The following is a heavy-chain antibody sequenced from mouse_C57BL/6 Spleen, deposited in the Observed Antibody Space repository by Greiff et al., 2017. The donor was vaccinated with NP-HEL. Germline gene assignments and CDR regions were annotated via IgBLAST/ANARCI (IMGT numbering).Heavy chain of an antibody. CDR2: INPSTGGT. CDR1: GYSFTGYY. CDR3: ANDYDAWFAY. Sequence: VQLQQSGPELVKPGASVKISCKASGYSFTGYYMNWVKQSPEKSLEWIGEINPSTGGTTYNQKFKAKATLTVDKSSSTAYMQLKSLTSEDSAVYYCANDYDAWFAYWGQGTLVTVSA. J-gene: IGHJ3*01. V-gene: IGHV1-42*01. D-gene: IGHD2-4*01.